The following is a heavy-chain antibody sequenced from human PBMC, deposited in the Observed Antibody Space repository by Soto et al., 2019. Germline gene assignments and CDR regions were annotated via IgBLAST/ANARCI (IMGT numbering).Heavy chain of an antibody. V-gene: IGHV3-11*01. CDR3: ARQAARNYIDS. D-gene: IGHD6-6*01. CDR1: GFTFSDYS. CDR2: IDSRGRTL. J-gene: IGHJ4*02. Sequence: GGSLRLSCAASGFTFSDYSMSWIRQAPGKGLEWLAFIDSRGRTLSYADSVKGRFTISRDNAKNSLYLQMHSLRADDTAVYYCARQAARNYIDSWGQGDVVTVSS.